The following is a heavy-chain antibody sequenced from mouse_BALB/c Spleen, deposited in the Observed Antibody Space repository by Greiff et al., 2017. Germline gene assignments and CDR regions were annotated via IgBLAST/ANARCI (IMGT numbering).Heavy chain of an antibody. D-gene: IGHD1-2*01. CDR1: GFTFSSYY. V-gene: IGHV5-6-2*01. Sequence: EVKLVESGGGLVQLGGSLKLSCAASGFTFSSYYMSWVRQTPEKRLELVAAINSNGGSTYYPDTVQGRFIISRDNAKNTLYLQMSSLKSEDTALYYCARLDTTAPFDYWGQGTTLTVSS. CDR2: INSNGGST. J-gene: IGHJ2*01. CDR3: ARLDTTAPFDY.